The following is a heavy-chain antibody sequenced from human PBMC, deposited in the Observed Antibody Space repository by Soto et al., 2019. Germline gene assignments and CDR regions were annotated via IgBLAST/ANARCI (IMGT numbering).Heavy chain of an antibody. J-gene: IGHJ5*02. CDR2: IIPIFGTA. CDR1: GGTFSSYA. CDR3: ARRYYYDSSGYISARFDP. D-gene: IGHD3-22*01. Sequence: QVQLVQSGAEVKKPGSSVKVSCKASGGTFSSYAISWVRQAPGQGLEWMGGIIPIFGTANYAQKFQGRVTITGDESTSSAYRELSSVRSEDTAVYYCARRYYYDSSGYISARFDPWGQGTLVTVSS. V-gene: IGHV1-69*01.